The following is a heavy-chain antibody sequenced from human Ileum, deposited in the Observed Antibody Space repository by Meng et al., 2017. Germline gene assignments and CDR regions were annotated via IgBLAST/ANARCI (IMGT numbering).Heavy chain of an antibody. CDR3: ARDHMGSLDY. J-gene: IGHJ4*02. Sequence: QVQLQEAGPGLVRPSDTLSLSCTVSGGSVSRAGYQWGWIRQPPGKGLEWIGYASTNYNPSLKSRVTISLDTSRNQFSLSLSSVTAADTAVYYCARDHMGSLDYWGQGILVTVSS. CDR2: AST. V-gene: IGHV4-61*08. CDR1: GGSVSRAGYQ. D-gene: IGHD1-26*01.